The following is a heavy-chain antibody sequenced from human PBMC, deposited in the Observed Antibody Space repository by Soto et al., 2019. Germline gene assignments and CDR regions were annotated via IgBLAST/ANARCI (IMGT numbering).Heavy chain of an antibody. Sequence: PGGSLRLSCAASGFTFSSYSMNWVRQAPGKGLEWVSSISSSSSYIYYADSVKGRFTISRDNAKNSLYLQMNSLRAEDTAVYYCARGDYYDNTGPFSDAFDIWGQGTMVTVSS. V-gene: IGHV3-21*01. J-gene: IGHJ3*02. CDR2: ISSSSSYI. CDR1: GFTFSSYS. D-gene: IGHD3-22*01. CDR3: ARGDYYDNTGPFSDAFDI.